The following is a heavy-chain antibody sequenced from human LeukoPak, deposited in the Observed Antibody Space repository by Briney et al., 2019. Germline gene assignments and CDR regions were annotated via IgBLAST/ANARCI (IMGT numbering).Heavy chain of an antibody. Sequence: PSETLSLTCTVSGGSISSYYWSWIRQPAGKGLEWIGRIYTSGSTNYNPSLKSRVTISVDTSKNQFSLKLSSVTAADTAVYYCARARYYYDSSGYTYYYYYGMDVWGQGTTVTVSS. CDR2: IYTSGST. CDR1: GGSISSYY. D-gene: IGHD3-22*01. V-gene: IGHV4-4*07. CDR3: ARARYYYDSSGYTYYYYYGMDV. J-gene: IGHJ6*02.